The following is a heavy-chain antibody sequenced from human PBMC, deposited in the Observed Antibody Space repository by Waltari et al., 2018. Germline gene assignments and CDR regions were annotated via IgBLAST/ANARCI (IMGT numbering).Heavy chain of an antibody. CDR3: AKSPYCGGDCLHGAFDI. D-gene: IGHD2-21*01. CDR2: ISWNSGSI. Sequence: EVQLVESGGGLVQPGRSLRLSCAASGFTFDDYAMRWVRKAPGKGLEWVSGISWNSGSIGYADSVKGRFTISRDNAKNSLYLQMNSLRAEDTALYYCAKSPYCGGDCLHGAFDIWGQGTMVTVSS. V-gene: IGHV3-9*01. CDR1: GFTFDDYA. J-gene: IGHJ3*02.